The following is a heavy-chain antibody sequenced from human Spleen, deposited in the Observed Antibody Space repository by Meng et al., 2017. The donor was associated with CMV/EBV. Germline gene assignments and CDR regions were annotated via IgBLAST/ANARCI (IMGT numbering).Heavy chain of an antibody. CDR1: GITFSSYS. CDR3: ARAQVYYFDS. D-gene: IGHD2-8*01. J-gene: IGHJ4*02. V-gene: IGHV3-21*01. Sequence: GESLKTSCVASGITFSSYSMNWVRQAPGKGLEWVSSISSSSSYIYYADSVKGRFTISRDNAENSLYLQMSSPRAEDTAVYYCARAQVYYFDSWGQGTLVTVSS. CDR2: ISSSSSYI.